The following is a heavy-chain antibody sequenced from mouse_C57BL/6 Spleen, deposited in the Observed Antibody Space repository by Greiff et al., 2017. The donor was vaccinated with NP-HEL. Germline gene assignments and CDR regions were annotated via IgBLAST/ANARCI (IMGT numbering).Heavy chain of an antibody. D-gene: IGHD1-1*01. Sequence: QVQLKQPGAELVMPGASVKLSCKASGYTFTSYWMHWVKQRPGQGLEWIGEIDPSDSYTNYNQKFKGKSTLTVDKSSSTAYMQLSSLTSEDSAVYYCARLITTVVGPYFDYWGQGTTLTVAS. V-gene: IGHV1-69*01. CDR1: GYTFTSYW. J-gene: IGHJ2*01. CDR2: IDPSDSYT. CDR3: ARLITTVVGPYFDY.